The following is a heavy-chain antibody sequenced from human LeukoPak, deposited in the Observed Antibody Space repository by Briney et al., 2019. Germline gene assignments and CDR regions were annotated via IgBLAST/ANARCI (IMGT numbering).Heavy chain of an antibody. V-gene: IGHV1-69*06. D-gene: IGHD2-15*01. Sequence: SVTVSFTASGGTFIIYAISWVRQAPGQGVEWMGGIIPIFGTANYAQKFQGRVTITADKSTSTAYMELSSLRSEDTAVYYCARVRCSGGSCYYYYYGMDVWGQGTTVTVSS. CDR2: IIPIFGTA. J-gene: IGHJ6*02. CDR1: GGTFIIYA. CDR3: ARVRCSGGSCYYYYYGMDV.